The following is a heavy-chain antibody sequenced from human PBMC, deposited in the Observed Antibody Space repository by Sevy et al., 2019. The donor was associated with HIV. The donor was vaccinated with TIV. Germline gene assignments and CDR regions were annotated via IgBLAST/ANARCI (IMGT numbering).Heavy chain of an antibody. V-gene: IGHV1-8*01. J-gene: IGHJ4*02. CDR1: GYTFTSYD. CDR2: MNPNSGNT. CDR3: ARIVAAAGKCFGFPDY. Sequence: ASVKVSCQASGYTFTSYDINWVRQATGQGLEWMGWMNPNSGNTGYAQKFQGRVTMTRNTSINTAYMELSSLRSEDTAVYYCARIVAAAGKCFGFPDYRGQGIPVTVS. D-gene: IGHD6-13*01.